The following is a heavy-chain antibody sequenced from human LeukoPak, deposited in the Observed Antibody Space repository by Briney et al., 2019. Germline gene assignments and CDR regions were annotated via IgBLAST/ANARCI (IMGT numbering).Heavy chain of an antibody. J-gene: IGHJ4*02. CDR2: ISSSSSYI. D-gene: IGHD4-17*01. CDR1: GFTFSSYS. Sequence: GGSLRLSCAASGFTFSSYSMNWVRQAPGKGPEWVSSISSSSSYIYYADSVKGRFTISRDNAKNSLYLQMNSLRAEDTAVYYCARDRRQMTTVTAFDYWGQGTLVTVSS. V-gene: IGHV3-21*01. CDR3: ARDRRQMTTVTAFDY.